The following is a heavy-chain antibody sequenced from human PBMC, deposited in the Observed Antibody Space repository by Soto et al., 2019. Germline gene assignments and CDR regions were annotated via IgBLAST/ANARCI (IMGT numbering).Heavy chain of an antibody. CDR3: ARGPMSCTSSSCPYFFDY. D-gene: IGHD2-2*01. J-gene: IGHJ4*02. Sequence: GKVSCTASGYTFTSYYMHWVRHAPGQVLEWMGWMNPNSGNTGYAQKLQGRVTMTRNTSMSTASMELSSLRSEDTAVYYCARGPMSCTSSSCPYFFDYWAQGTLVTVS. CDR1: GYTFTSYY. V-gene: IGHV1-8*02. CDR2: MNPNSGNT.